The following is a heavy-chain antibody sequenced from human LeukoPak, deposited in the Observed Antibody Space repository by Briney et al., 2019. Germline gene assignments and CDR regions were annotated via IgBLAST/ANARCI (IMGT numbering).Heavy chain of an antibody. D-gene: IGHD6-13*01. CDR3: AREAAAQSFVAQNGFMDV. Sequence: SETLSLTCTVSGGSISSGGYYWSWIRQPPGKGLEWIGYIYHSGSTYYNPSLKGRVTISVDRSKNQFSLKLSSVTAADTAVYYCAREAAAQSFVAQNGFMDVWGKGTTVTVSS. V-gene: IGHV4-30-2*01. CDR1: GGSISSGGYY. J-gene: IGHJ6*03. CDR2: IYHSGST.